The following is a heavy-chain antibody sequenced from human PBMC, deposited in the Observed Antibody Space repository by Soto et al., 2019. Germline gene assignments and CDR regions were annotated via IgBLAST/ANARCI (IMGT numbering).Heavy chain of an antibody. CDR1: GYIFIHCF. J-gene: IGHJ4*02. V-gene: IGHV1-46*01. Sequence: QVQLVQSGAEMKQPGASVKLSCQASGYIFIHCFMHWVRQAPGQGLEWMGVINPSSGTTTYAQKFQSRVTVTRDTSTSTVYMELSSLGSGDTAMYYCARSLGETTSLFAYWGQGSRVTVSA. CDR2: INPSSGTT. CDR3: ARSLGETTSLFAY. D-gene: IGHD1-26*01.